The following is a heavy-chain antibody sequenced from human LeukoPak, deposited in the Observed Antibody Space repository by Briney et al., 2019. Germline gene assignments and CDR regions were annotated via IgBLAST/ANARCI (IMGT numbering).Heavy chain of an antibody. D-gene: IGHD3-22*01. CDR3: ARERYYDSSGYSNAFDI. J-gene: IGHJ3*02. Sequence: ASVKVSCKASGYTFSGYYMHWVRQAPGQGLEWMGRINPNSGGTNYAQKFQGRVTMTRDTPISTAYMELSRLRSDDTAVYYCARERYYDSSGYSNAFDIWGQGTMVTVSS. CDR2: INPNSGGT. CDR1: GYTFSGYY. V-gene: IGHV1-2*06.